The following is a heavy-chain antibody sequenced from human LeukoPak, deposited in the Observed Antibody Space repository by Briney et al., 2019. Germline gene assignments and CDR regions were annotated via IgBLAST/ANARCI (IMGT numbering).Heavy chain of an antibody. CDR2: INPNSGGT. CDR3: ARSPSIAARPWD. J-gene: IGHJ4*02. CDR1: GYTFTSYG. D-gene: IGHD6-6*01. V-gene: IGHV1-2*02. Sequence: ASVKVSCKASGYTFTSYGISWVRQAPGQGLEWMGWINPNSGGTNYAQKFQGRVTMTRDTSISTAYMELSRLRSDDTAVYYCARSPSIAARPWDWGQGTLVTVSS.